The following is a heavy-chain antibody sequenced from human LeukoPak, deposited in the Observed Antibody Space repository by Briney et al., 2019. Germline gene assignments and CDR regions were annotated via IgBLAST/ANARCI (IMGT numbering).Heavy chain of an antibody. J-gene: IGHJ4*02. CDR3: GVGRDYVVDY. CDR2: IYDSGST. V-gene: IGHV4-59*01. CDR1: GGSISSYF. D-gene: IGHD4-17*01. Sequence: PSETLSLTCTVSGGSISSYFWSWIRQPPGKGLEWIGYIYDSGSTNYNPSLKSRVTISVDTSKNQFSLKLSSVTAADTAVYYCGVGRDYVVDYWGQGTLVTVSS.